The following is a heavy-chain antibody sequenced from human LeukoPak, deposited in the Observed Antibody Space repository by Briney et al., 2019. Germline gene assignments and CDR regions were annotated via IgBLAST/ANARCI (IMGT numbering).Heavy chain of an antibody. D-gene: IGHD5-18*01. V-gene: IGHV3-7*03. CDR1: GFTFSNAW. J-gene: IGHJ4*02. Sequence: GGSLRLSCTASGFTFSNAWMSWVRQAPGMGLEWVANIKQDGSEKYYVDSVKGRFTISRDNAKKSLYLQMNSLRAEDTAIYYCARDGRGYTYGNDYWGQGTLVTVSS. CDR2: IKQDGSEK. CDR3: ARDGRGYTYGNDY.